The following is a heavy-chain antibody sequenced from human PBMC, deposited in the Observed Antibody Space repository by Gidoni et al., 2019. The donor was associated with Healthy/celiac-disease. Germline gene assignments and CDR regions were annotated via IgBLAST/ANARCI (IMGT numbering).Heavy chain of an antibody. CDR2: ISSSGSTI. V-gene: IGHV3-11*01. D-gene: IGHD6-13*01. J-gene: IGHJ4*02. CDR1: GFTFSDYY. Sequence: QVQLVESGGGLVTPGWSLRLSCAASGFTFSDYYMSWIRPAPGKGLEWVSYISSSGSTIYYADSVKGRFTISRDNAKNALYLQMNSLRAEDTAVYYCARDRGSSWYRVLFDYWGQGTLVTVSS. CDR3: ARDRGSSWYRVLFDY.